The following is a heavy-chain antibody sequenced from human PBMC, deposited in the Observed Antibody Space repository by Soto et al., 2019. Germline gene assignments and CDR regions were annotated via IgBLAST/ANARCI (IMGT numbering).Heavy chain of an antibody. Sequence: QITLKESGPTLVKPTQTLTLTCTFSGFSLSTSGVGVGWIRQPPGKALEWLALIYWNDDKRYSPSLKSRLIITKDTSKNQVVLTMTNMDPVDTATYYCAHSDSSSEYYYYGMDVWGQGTTVTVSS. J-gene: IGHJ6*02. V-gene: IGHV2-5*01. D-gene: IGHD6-13*01. CDR3: AHSDSSSEYYYYGMDV. CDR1: GFSLSTSGVG. CDR2: IYWNDDK.